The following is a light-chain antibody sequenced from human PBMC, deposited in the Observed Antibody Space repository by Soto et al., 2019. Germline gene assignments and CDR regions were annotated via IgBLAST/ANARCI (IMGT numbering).Light chain of an antibody. V-gene: IGKV3D-20*01. CDR1: PSVSSNN. CDR2: DAS. CDR3: QPYGDSPT. Sequence: EGLLPQSRASISVFPGARVTRSCGASPSVSSNNLAWYQQKPGLAPRLLIYDASNRATGIPDRFSGSGSGTDFTLTISRLEPEDFAVYYWQPYGDSPTVGQGTKVDI. J-gene: IGKJ1*01.